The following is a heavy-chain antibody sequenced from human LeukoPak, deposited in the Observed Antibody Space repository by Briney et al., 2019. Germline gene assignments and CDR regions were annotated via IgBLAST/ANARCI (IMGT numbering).Heavy chain of an antibody. D-gene: IGHD3-22*01. CDR1: GYTFTGYY. Sequence: ASVKVSCKASGYTFTGYYMHWVRQAPGQGLEWMGWINPNSGGTNYAQKFQGRVTMTRDTSISTAYMEPSRLRSDDTAVYYCARGTIRSYYDSSGSNPRYWGQGTLVTVSS. CDR2: INPNSGGT. CDR3: ARGTIRSYYDSSGSNPRY. J-gene: IGHJ4*02. V-gene: IGHV1-2*02.